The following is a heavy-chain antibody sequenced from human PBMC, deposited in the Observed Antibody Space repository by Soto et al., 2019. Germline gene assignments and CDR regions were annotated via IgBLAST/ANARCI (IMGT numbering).Heavy chain of an antibody. CDR2: FSLSGTT. D-gene: IGHD2-8*02. CDR1: GASITGSFF. Sequence: SDTLSLTCTDSGASITGSFFWSWIRQPAGKGLEWIGRFSLSGTTNYNPSLRSRVTMSADVSKNQFSLRLTSVTAADTALYYCAREMTPPGATAWYYFDSSGQGTLV. V-gene: IGHV4-4*07. J-gene: IGHJ4*02. CDR3: AREMTPPGATAWYYFDS.